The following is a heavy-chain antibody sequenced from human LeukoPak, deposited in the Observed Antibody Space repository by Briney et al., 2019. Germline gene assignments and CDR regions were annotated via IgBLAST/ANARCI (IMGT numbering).Heavy chain of an antibody. Sequence: ASVKVSCKASGYTFTSYGISWVRQAPGHGLEWMGWISAYNGDTNYAQKVQGRVTMTTDTSTSTAYMELRSLRSDDTAVYYCARGKMTTVTTRASDIWGQGTMVTVSS. J-gene: IGHJ3*02. CDR2: ISAYNGDT. D-gene: IGHD4-11*01. CDR3: ARGKMTTVTTRASDI. CDR1: GYTFTSYG. V-gene: IGHV1-18*01.